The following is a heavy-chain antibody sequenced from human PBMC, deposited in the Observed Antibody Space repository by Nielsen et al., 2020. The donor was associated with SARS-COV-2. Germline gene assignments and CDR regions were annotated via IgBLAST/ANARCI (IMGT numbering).Heavy chain of an antibody. J-gene: IGHJ6*02. CDR3: ARGRYCSSTSAYYGMDV. D-gene: IGHD2-2*01. V-gene: IGHV1-8*01. CDR2: MNPNSGNT. Sequence: WVRQAPGQGLEWMGWMNPNSGNTGYAQKFQGRVTMTRNTSISTAYMELSSLRSEDTAVYYCARGRYCSSTSAYYGMDVWGQGTTVTVSS.